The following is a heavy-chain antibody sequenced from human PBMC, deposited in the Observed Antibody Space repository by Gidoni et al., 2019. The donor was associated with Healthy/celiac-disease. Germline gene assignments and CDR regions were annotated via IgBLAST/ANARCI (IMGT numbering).Heavy chain of an antibody. CDR1: GFTFSRYA. CDR3: AKGDIVVVVAATSGMDV. D-gene: IGHD2-15*01. J-gene: IGHJ6*02. V-gene: IGHV3-23*01. CDR2: ISGSGGST. Sequence: EVQLLESGGGLVQPGGSLRLSCAASGFTFSRYAMSWVRQAPGKGLEWVSAISGSGGSTYYADSVKGRFTISRDNSKNTLYLQINSLRAEDTAVYYCAKGDIVVVVAATSGMDVWGQGTTVTVSS.